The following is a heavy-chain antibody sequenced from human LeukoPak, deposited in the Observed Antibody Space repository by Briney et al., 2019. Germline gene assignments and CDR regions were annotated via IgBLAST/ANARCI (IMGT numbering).Heavy chain of an antibody. CDR2: IYHSRST. V-gene: IGHV4-38-2*02. CDR3: AMRGGYDRLDY. Sequence: KSSETLSLTCTVSGYSISSGYYWGWIRQPPGKGLEWIGSIYHSRSTYYNPSLKSRVTISVDRSKNQFSLKLSSVTAADTAVYYCAMRGGYDRLDYWGPGTLVTVSS. J-gene: IGHJ4*02. CDR1: GYSISSGYY. D-gene: IGHD5-12*01.